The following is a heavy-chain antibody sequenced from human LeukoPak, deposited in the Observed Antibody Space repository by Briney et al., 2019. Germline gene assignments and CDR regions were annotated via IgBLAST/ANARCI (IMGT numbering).Heavy chain of an antibody. V-gene: IGHV4-34*01. CDR2: INHSGST. D-gene: IGHD4-17*01. J-gene: IGHJ4*02. Sequence: PSETLSLTCAVYGGSFSGYYWSWIRQPPGKGLEWIGEINHSGSTNYNPSLKSRVTISVDTSKNQFSLKLSSVTAADTAVYYCARYMLYGDYVWYFDYWGQGTLVTVSS. CDR3: ARYMLYGDYVWYFDY. CDR1: GGSFSGYY.